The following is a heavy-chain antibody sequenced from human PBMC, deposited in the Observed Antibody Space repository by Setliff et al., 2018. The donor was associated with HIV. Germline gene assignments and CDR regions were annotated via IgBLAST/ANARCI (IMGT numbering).Heavy chain of an antibody. V-gene: IGHV4-4*08. Sequence: PSETLSLTCTVSGGSISSYYWSWIRQPPGKGLEWIGYIYTSVTTNYNPSLKSRVTISVDTSKNQFSLKLSSVTAADTAVYYCARVRHSRGWYGFPGYMDVWGKGTTVTVSS. CDR3: ARVRHSRGWYGFPGYMDV. J-gene: IGHJ6*03. CDR2: IYTSVTT. D-gene: IGHD6-19*01. CDR1: GGSISSYY.